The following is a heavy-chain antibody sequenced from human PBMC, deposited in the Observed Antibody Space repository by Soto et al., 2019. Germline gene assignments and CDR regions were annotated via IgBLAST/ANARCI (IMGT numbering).Heavy chain of an antibody. J-gene: IGHJ4*02. D-gene: IGHD1-1*01. Sequence: QVQLVQSGAEMKEPGASVKVSCKASGYTLNTYGISWVRQAPGQGLEWMGWISAYNGDTNYAQKLQGRVTMTTDSSTNTAYMELRRLSFDDTAGYYCARAPKFISTTVSLAFWGQGTLVTVSS. CDR3: ARAPKFISTTVSLAF. CDR1: GYTLNTYG. V-gene: IGHV1-18*01. CDR2: ISAYNGDT.